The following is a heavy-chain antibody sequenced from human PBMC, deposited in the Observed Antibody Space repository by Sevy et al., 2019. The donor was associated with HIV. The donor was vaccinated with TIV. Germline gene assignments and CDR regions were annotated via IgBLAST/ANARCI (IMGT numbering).Heavy chain of an antibody. CDR3: ARSPPYSSGWYGIDY. V-gene: IGHV3-48*01. J-gene: IGHJ4*02. CDR2: ISRSSSTI. Sequence: GGSLRLSCAASGFTFSSYSMNWVRQAPGNGLEWVSYISRSSSTIYYVDSVKGRFTISRDNAKNSLYLQMNSLGAEDTAVYYCARSPPYSSGWYGIDYWGQGTLVTVSS. CDR1: GFTFSSYS. D-gene: IGHD6-19*01.